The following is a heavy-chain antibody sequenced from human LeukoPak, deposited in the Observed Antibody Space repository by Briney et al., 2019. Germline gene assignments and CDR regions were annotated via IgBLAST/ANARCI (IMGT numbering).Heavy chain of an antibody. V-gene: IGHV3-66*01. CDR3: ARGGSGSYNY. CDR2: IYSGGST. CDR1: GFTFSSYG. Sequence: GGSLRLSCAASGFTFSSYGMSWVRQAPGKGLEWVSVIYSGGSTYYADSVKGRFTISRDNSKNTLYLQMNSLRAEDTAVYYCARGGSGSYNYWGQGTLVTVSS. J-gene: IGHJ4*02. D-gene: IGHD1-26*01.